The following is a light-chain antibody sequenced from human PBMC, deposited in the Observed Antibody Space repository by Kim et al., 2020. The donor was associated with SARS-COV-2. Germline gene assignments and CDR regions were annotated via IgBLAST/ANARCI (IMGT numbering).Light chain of an antibody. V-gene: IGLV1-51*01. CDR3: GTWDSRLSTWI. CDR2: DNN. CDR1: SSNVGNNY. Sequence: GPRVTISGSGSSSNVGNNYVSWYQQFPRTAPKLLIYDNNERSSGIPDRFSGSKSGTSATLDITGLQTGDEGDYYCGTWDSRLSTWIFGGGTKVTVL. J-gene: IGLJ2*01.